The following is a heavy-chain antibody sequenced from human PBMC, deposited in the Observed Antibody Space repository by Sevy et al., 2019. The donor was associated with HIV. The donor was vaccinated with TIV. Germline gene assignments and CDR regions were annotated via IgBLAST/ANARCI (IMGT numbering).Heavy chain of an antibody. CDR1: GSSMRSSHY. CDR2: IYNGGST. CDR3: ARLPQWLGPGFDS. D-gene: IGHD6-19*01. Sequence: SETLSLTCTVSGSSMRSSHYWAWIRQPPGKGLVLVAIIYNGGSTYYNPSLKARLTISIDTSKNKFSLNLNSVTATDTAIYYCARLPQWLGPGFDSWGQGTLVTVSS. V-gene: IGHV4-38-2*02. J-gene: IGHJ4*02.